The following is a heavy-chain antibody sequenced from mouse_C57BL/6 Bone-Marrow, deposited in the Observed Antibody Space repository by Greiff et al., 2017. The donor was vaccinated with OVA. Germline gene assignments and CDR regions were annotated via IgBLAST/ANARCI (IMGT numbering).Heavy chain of an antibody. CDR3: ARRPYYLDY. Sequence: VQLQQSGPVLVKPGASVKMSCKASGYTFTDYYMNWVKQSHGKSLEWIGVINPYNGGTSYNQKFKGKATLTVDKSSITAYMELNSLTSEDSAVYSCARRPYYLDYWGQGTTLTVSS. V-gene: IGHV1-19*01. J-gene: IGHJ2*01. CDR1: GYTFTDYY. CDR2: INPYNGGT.